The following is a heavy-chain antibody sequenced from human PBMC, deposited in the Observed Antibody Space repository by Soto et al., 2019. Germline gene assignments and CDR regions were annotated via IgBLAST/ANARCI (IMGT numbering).Heavy chain of an antibody. Sequence: EVQLVESGGGLVQPGGSLRLSCAASGFTFSSYSMNWVRQAPGKGLEWVSYISSSSSTIYYADSVKGRFTISRDNAKNSLYLQMNSLRAEDTAVYYCARDLSGSGGWFEIWGQGTMVTVSS. CDR1: GFTFSSYS. CDR2: ISSSSSTI. V-gene: IGHV3-48*01. J-gene: IGHJ3*02. D-gene: IGHD6-19*01. CDR3: ARDLSGSGGWFEI.